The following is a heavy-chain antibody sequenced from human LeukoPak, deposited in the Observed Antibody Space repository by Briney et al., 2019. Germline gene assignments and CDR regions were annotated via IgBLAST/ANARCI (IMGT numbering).Heavy chain of an antibody. J-gene: IGHJ4*02. CDR2: ITSRSSYI. Sequence: GGSLRLSCAASGFTFSSYNMNWVRQAPGKGLEWVSSITSRSSYIYYADSVKGRFTISRDNAKNSLYLQMNSLRAEDTAVYYCARSNSGPDYWGQGTLVTVSS. D-gene: IGHD6-19*01. CDR1: GFTFSSYN. CDR3: ARSNSGPDY. V-gene: IGHV3-21*01.